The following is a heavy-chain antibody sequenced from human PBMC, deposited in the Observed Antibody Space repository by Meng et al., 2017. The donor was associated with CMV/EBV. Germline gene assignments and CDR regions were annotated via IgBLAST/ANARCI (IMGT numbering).Heavy chain of an antibody. Sequence: ASVKVSCKASGYTFTSYGISWVRQAPGQGLEWMGWISAYNGNTNYAQKLQGRVTMTTDTSTSTAYMELRSLRSEDTAVYYCARAYYQASLNNFDYWGQGTLVTVSS. V-gene: IGHV1-18*01. D-gene: IGHD1-26*01. CDR1: GYTFTSYG. J-gene: IGHJ4*02. CDR2: ISAYNGNT. CDR3: ARAYYQASLNNFDY.